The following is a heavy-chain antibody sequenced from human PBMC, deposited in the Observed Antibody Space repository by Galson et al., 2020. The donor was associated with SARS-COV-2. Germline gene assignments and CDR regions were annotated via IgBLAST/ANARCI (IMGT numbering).Heavy chain of an antibody. CDR2: IKQDGSEK. D-gene: IGHD3-22*01. V-gene: IGHV3-7*01. Sequence: GGSLRLSCAASGFNFSNYWMSWVRQAPGKGLEWVANIKQDGSEKYYVDSVKGRFTISRDNAKNSLYLQMNSLRAEDTAVYYCARDRTTMIVVDFDYGGQGTLVTVSS. CDR3: ARDRTTMIVVDFDY. J-gene: IGHJ4*02. CDR1: GFNFSNYW.